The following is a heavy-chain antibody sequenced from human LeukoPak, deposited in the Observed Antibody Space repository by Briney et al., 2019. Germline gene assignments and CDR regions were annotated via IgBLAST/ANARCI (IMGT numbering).Heavy chain of an antibody. V-gene: IGHV4-31*03. CDR1: GGSISSSSYY. J-gene: IGHJ4*02. CDR3: ARVGYYYDSSGYYFDY. D-gene: IGHD3-22*01. Sequence: PSETLSLTCTVSGGSISSSSYYWSWIRQHPGKGLEWIGYIYYGGSTYYNPSLKSRVTISVDTSKNQFSLKLSSVTAADTAVYYCARVGYYYDSSGYYFDYWGQGTLVTVSS. CDR2: IYYGGST.